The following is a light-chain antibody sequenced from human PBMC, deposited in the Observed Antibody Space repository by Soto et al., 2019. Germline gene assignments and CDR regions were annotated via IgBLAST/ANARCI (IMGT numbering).Light chain of an antibody. CDR3: QESYSTPLA. CDR2: DAS. V-gene: IGKV1-39*01. CDR1: QTINTY. Sequence: DIQMSQSPSSLSASVGERVTIIQLAMQTINTYLNWYQQTPGTAPKLLIYDASSLQSGVPSRFSGRGSGTEFTLTISNLQPGDSALYFCQESYSTPLAFGGGTKVDIK. J-gene: IGKJ4*01.